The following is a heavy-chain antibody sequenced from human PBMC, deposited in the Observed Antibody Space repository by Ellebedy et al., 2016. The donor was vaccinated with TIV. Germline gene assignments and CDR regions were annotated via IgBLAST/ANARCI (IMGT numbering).Heavy chain of an antibody. CDR3: ARHAETYTLYSGMDV. V-gene: IGHV4-34*01. J-gene: IGHJ6*02. CDR1: GGSFDVYY. CDR2: INHSGST. D-gene: IGHD2-2*02. Sequence: SETLSLTCAVYGGSFDVYYWSWIRQPPGKGLEWIGEINHSGSTNYNPSLKSRVAISVDTSKNQFSLKMSSVTAADTAVYYCARHAETYTLYSGMDVWGQGATVTVFS.